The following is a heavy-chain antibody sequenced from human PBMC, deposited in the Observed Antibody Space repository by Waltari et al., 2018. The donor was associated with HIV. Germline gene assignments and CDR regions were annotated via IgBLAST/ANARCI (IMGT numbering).Heavy chain of an antibody. Sequence: QVQLVQSGAEVKKPGSSVKVSCKASGGTFSSYAISWVRQAPGQGREWRGGIIPIFGTANYEQKFQGRVTITADESTSTAYMELSSLRSEDTAVYYCARARPGSRGVYPEGFDYWGQGTLVTVSS. D-gene: IGHD3-10*01. CDR2: IIPIFGTA. V-gene: IGHV1-69*01. CDR3: ARARPGSRGVYPEGFDY. J-gene: IGHJ4*02. CDR1: GGTFSSYA.